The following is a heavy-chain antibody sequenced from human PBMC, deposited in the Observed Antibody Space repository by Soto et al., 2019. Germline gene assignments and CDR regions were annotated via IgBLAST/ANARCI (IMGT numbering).Heavy chain of an antibody. CDR2: ISGSGGST. D-gene: IGHD3-9*01. CDR3: ATTMGYYDILTGPRPFDY. J-gene: IGHJ4*02. V-gene: IGHV3-23*01. Sequence: GGSLRLSCAASGFTFSSYAMSWVSQAPGKGLEWVSAISGSGGSTYYADSVKGRFTISRDNSKNTLYLQMNSLRAEDTAVYYCATTMGYYDILTGPRPFDYWGQGTLVTVSS. CDR1: GFTFSSYA.